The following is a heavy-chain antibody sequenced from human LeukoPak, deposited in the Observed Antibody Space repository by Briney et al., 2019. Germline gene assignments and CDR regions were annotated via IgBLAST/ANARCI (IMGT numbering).Heavy chain of an antibody. CDR3: ARDMVRGENWFDP. CDR1: GYTFTSYA. Sequence: ASVKVSCKASGYTFTSYAMNWVRQAPEQGLEWMGWISAYNGNTNYAQKLQGRVTMTTDTSTSTAYMELRSLRSDDTAVYYCARDMVRGENWFDPWGQGTLVTVSS. CDR2: ISAYNGNT. D-gene: IGHD3-10*01. J-gene: IGHJ5*02. V-gene: IGHV1-18*01.